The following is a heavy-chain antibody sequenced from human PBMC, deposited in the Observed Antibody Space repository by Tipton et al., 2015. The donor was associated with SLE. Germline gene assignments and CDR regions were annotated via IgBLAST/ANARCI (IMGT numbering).Heavy chain of an antibody. CDR2: IYISGIT. V-gene: IGHV4-4*07. CDR1: GGSITGHY. CDR3: ATYSSGRLQYFHY. D-gene: IGHD3-10*01. J-gene: IGHJ4*02. Sequence: PGLVKPSETLSLTCTVSGGSITGHYWSWIRQPAGKGLEWIGRIYISGITNYSPSLESRVTISADASKNQFSLKLTSVTAADTAVYYCATYSSGRLQYFHYWGQGTLVTVSS.